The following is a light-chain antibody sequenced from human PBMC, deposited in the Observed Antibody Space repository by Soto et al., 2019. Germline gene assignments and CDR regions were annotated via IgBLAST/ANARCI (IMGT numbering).Light chain of an antibody. CDR3: GPYTSSAPFKA. V-gene: IGLV2-14*03. CDR1: STDVDGYDY. Sequence: QSVLTQPASVSGSPGQSITISCTGASTDVDGYDYVSWYQQHPGQAPKLMIYDVNNRPSGVSYRFSGSKSGDTASLTISGPQAEDDPDNSCGPYTSSAPFKAFGPGPRSPS. J-gene: IGLJ1*01. CDR2: DVN.